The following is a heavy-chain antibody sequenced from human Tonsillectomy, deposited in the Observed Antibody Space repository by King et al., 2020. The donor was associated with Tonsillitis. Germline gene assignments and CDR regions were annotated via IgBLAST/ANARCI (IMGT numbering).Heavy chain of an antibody. CDR2: IIPMFGPI. J-gene: IGHJ6*02. Sequence: QLVQSGAEVKKPGSSVTVSCKASGGTFSSYAISWVRQAPGHGLAWMGGIIPMFGPINYAQKFQGRVTITADESTSTAYMELSSLRSEDTAVYYCARGYGDYVGNGMDVWGQGTTVTVSS. CDR1: GGTFSSYA. D-gene: IGHD4-17*01. V-gene: IGHV1-69*01. CDR3: ARGYGDYVGNGMDV.